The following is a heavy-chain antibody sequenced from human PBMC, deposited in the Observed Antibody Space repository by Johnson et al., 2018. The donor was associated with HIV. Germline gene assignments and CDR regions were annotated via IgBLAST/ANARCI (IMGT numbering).Heavy chain of an antibody. CDR1: GFTFSSYG. D-gene: IGHD5-12*01. Sequence: QVQLVESGGGVVQPGRSLRLSCAASGFTFSSYGMHWVRQAPGKGLEWVAFIRYDGSNKYYADSVKGRFTISRDNSKNTLYLQMGSLRVEDMAVYYCARSDVDIVATILFDIWSQGTMVTVSS. CDR2: IRYDGSNK. V-gene: IGHV3-30*02. CDR3: ARSDVDIVATILFDI. J-gene: IGHJ3*02.